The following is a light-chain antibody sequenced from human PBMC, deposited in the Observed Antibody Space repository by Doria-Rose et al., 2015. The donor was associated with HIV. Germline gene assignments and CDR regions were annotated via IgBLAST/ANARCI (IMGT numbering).Light chain of an antibody. V-gene: IGKV4-1*01. CDR2: WAS. J-gene: IGKJ3*01. Sequence: EIVLTQSPESLGMSLGERATLNCKSNQSLLYTSTNYLAWYQQKPGQPPKLLIHWASTRQSGVPARFSGSGSGTDFTLTISSLEAEDVAVYYCQQYYDTPSFGPGTTVDIK. CDR1: QSLLYTSTNY. CDR3: QQYYDTPS.